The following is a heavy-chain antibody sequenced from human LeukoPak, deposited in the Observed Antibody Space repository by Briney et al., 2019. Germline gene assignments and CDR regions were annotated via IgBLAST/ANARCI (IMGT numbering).Heavy chain of an antibody. Sequence: ASVKVSCKASGGTFSSYAINWVRQAPGQGLEWMGGIIPIFGTANYAQKFQGRVTITADESTSTAYMELSSLRSEDTAVYYCARGAQWLVDSWFDPWGQGTLVTVSS. V-gene: IGHV1-69*13. CDR2: IIPIFGTA. J-gene: IGHJ5*02. CDR3: ARGAQWLVDSWFDP. CDR1: GGTFSSYA. D-gene: IGHD6-19*01.